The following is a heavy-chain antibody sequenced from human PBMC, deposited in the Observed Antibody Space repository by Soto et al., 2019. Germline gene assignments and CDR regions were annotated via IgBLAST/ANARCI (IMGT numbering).Heavy chain of an antibody. Sequence: EVQLVESGGGLVKPGGSLRLSCAASGFTFSSYSMNWVRQAPGKGLEWVSSISSSSSYIYYADSVKGRFTISRDNAKNTLYLQMNSLRAEDTAVYYCASHAVVGPGTTPSLDYFDYWGQGTLVTVSS. J-gene: IGHJ4*02. V-gene: IGHV3-21*01. D-gene: IGHD2-2*01. CDR2: ISSSSSYI. CDR3: ASHAVVGPGTTPSLDYFDY. CDR1: GFTFSSYS.